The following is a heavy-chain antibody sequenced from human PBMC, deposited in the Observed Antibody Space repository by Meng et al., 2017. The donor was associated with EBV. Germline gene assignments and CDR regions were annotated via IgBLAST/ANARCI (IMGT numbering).Heavy chain of an antibody. Sequence: QVDVGQSAAEVKKPGSSVKVSCKTSGGPFRNYAISWVRQAPGQGLEWLGGFLPTLGAPNYAQKFHGRVSITADESTSTHYMDLSSLRSEDTAVYYCASESGRGYTPDYWGQGTLVTVSS. V-gene: IGHV1-69*01. D-gene: IGHD3-10*01. CDR2: FLPTLGAP. CDR3: ASESGRGYTPDY. J-gene: IGHJ4*02. CDR1: GGPFRNYA.